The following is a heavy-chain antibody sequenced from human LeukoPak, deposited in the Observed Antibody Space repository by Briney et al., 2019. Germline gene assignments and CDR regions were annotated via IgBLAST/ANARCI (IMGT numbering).Heavy chain of an antibody. CDR2: ISDSGGRT. Sequence: TGGSLRLSCAVSGITLSNYGMSWVRQAPGKGLEWVAGISDSGGRTNYADSAKGRFTISRDNPKNTLYLQMNSLRAEDTAVYFCAKRGVVIRVILVGFHKEAYYFDSWGQGALVTVSS. J-gene: IGHJ4*02. CDR1: GITLSNYG. V-gene: IGHV3-23*01. D-gene: IGHD3-22*01. CDR3: AKRGVVIRVILVGFHKEAYYFDS.